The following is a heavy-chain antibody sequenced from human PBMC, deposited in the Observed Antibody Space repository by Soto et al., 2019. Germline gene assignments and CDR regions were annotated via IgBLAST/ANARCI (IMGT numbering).Heavy chain of an antibody. Sequence: TLSLTCAVYGGSLSGYYWSWIRQPPGKGLEWIGEISHSGSTNYNPTLKSRVTISIDMSKNQFSLKVSSVTAADTAVYYCARVGYFDWSMRAYYGMDVWGQGTTVTASS. CDR1: GGSLSGYY. CDR3: ARVGYFDWSMRAYYGMDV. J-gene: IGHJ6*02. D-gene: IGHD3-9*01. CDR2: ISHSGST. V-gene: IGHV4-34*01.